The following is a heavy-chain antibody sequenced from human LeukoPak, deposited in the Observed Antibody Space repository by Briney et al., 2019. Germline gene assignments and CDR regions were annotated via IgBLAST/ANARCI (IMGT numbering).Heavy chain of an antibody. CDR2: IYTTGTT. J-gene: IGHJ5*02. V-gene: IGHV4-4*07. D-gene: IGHD3-10*01. CDR1: GGSIIGDY. CDR3: ARRGVINWFDP. Sequence: SETLSLTCTVSGGSIIGDYWSWIRQPAGKGLEWIGRIYTTGTTTSNPSLKSRVTISVDTSKNHFSLKLSSVTAADTAVYYCARRGVINWFDPWGQGTLVTVSS.